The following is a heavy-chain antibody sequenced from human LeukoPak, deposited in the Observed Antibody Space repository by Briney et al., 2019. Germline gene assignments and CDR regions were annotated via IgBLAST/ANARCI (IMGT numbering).Heavy chain of an antibody. CDR2: IYFIGNT. D-gene: IGHD6-13*01. Sequence: SSETLSLTCTVSGGSISSSNYYWGWIRQPPGKGLEWIGTIYFIGNTYYNPSLRSRVTISLDTSKNQFSLKLSSVTAADTAVYYCARQCTSSWAIFDYWGQGALVTVSS. V-gene: IGHV4-39*01. CDR3: ARQCTSSWAIFDY. CDR1: GGSISSSNYY. J-gene: IGHJ4*02.